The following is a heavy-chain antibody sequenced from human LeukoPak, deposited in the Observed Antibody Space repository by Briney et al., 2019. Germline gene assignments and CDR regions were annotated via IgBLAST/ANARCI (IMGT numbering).Heavy chain of an antibody. CDR3: AGETYYYGSGRSAGEL. D-gene: IGHD3-10*01. CDR2: IYYSGST. V-gene: IGHV4-59*01. CDR1: GGSISSYY. J-gene: IGHJ4*02. Sequence: NPSETLSLTCTVSGGSISSYYWSWIRQPPGKGLEWIGYIYYSGSTNYNPSLKSRVIISVDTSKNQFSLKLRSVTAEDTAVYYCAGETYYYGSGRSAGELWGQGTLVTVSS.